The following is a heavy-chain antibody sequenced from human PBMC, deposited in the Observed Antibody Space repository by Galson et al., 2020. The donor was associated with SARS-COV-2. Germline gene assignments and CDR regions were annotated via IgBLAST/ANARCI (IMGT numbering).Heavy chain of an antibody. CDR3: ARDQPGIAFSYYYYYMDV. V-gene: IGHV4-39*07. D-gene: IGHD6-13*01. J-gene: IGHJ6*03. Sequence: SETLSLTCTVSGGSISSSSYYWGWIRQPPGKGLEWIGSIHYSGSTYYNPSLKSRVTISVDTSKNQFSLKLSSVTAADTAVYYCARDQPGIAFSYYYYYMDVWGKGTTVTVSS. CDR1: GGSISSSSYY. CDR2: IHYSGST.